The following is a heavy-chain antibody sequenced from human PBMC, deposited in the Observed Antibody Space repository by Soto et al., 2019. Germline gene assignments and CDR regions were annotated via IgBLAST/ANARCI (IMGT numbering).Heavy chain of an antibody. V-gene: IGHV1-69*13. CDR1: GGAFSSYA. Sequence: ASVKVSCKASGGAFSSYAISWVRQAPGQGLEWMGGIIPIFGTANYAQKFQGRVTITADESTSTAYMELSSLRSEDTAVYYCAISNYDFWSGYYIGYYYYGMDVWGQGTTVTVSS. CDR2: IIPIFGTA. CDR3: AISNYDFWSGYYIGYYYYGMDV. D-gene: IGHD3-3*01. J-gene: IGHJ6*02.